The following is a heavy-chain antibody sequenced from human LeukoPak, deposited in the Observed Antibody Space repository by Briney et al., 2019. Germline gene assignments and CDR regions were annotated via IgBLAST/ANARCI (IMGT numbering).Heavy chain of an antibody. CDR3: ARDRSPGNFDY. J-gene: IGHJ4*02. D-gene: IGHD3-10*01. CDR2: ISSSSTYI. V-gene: IGHV3-21*01. CDR1: GFTFSSYT. Sequence: SGGSLRLSCAASGFTFSSYTMNWVRQAPGKGLEWVSSISSSSTYINYADSVKGRFTISRDNAKNSLYLQMNSLRAEDTAVYYCARDRSPGNFDYWGQGTLVTVSS.